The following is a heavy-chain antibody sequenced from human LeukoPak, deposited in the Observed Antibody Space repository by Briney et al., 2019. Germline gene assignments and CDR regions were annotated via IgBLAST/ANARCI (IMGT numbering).Heavy chain of an antibody. CDR3: ARGQRSYFRAVDD. Sequence: PSQTLSLTCTVSRASIRTDFCTWLRQPPGKRLKWIGYVHYTASTNYSPSLPPRVTMSVDTSKNQFSLKLNSVTAADTALYYCARGQRSYFRAVDDWGQGTLVAVSS. J-gene: IGHJ4*02. D-gene: IGHD1-26*01. CDR2: VHYTAST. CDR1: RASIRTDF. V-gene: IGHV4-59*01.